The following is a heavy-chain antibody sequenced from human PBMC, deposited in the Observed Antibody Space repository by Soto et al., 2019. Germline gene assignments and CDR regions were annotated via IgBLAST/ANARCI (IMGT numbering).Heavy chain of an antibody. V-gene: IGHV4-39*01. Sequence: QLQLQESGPGLVKPSETLSLTCTVSGGSISSSSYYWGWIRQPPGKGLEWIGSIYYSGSTYYNPSLKSRVTISVDTSKNQFSLKLSSVTAADTAVYYCARHLVLMVYACPWDYWGQGTLVTVSS. J-gene: IGHJ4*02. CDR3: ARHLVLMVYACPWDY. CDR1: GGSISSSSYY. D-gene: IGHD2-8*01. CDR2: IYYSGST.